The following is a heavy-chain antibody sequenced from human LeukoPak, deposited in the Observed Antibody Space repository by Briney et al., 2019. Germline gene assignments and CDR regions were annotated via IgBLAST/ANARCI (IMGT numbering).Heavy chain of an antibody. CDR2: IYHSGST. D-gene: IGHD2-2*01. CDR3: ARVYCNSISCYFSNWFDP. V-gene: IGHV4-38-2*01. CDR1: GYSVSSGYH. J-gene: IGHJ5*02. Sequence: PSETLSLTCAVSGYSVSSGYHWGWIRQPPGKGLEWIGSIYHSGSTYYNPSLKSRVTISLDTSKNQFSLNLRSVTAADTAVYYCARVYCNSISCYFSNWFDPWGQGTLVTVSS.